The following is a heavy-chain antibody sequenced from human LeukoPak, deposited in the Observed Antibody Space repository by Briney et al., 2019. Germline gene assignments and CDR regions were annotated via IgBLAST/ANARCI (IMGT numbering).Heavy chain of an antibody. J-gene: IGHJ4*02. CDR2: IRSKAYGGTT. Sequence: GGSLRLSCTASGLTFGDYAMSWVRQAPGKGLEWVGFIRSKAYGGTTEYAASVKGRFTISRDDSKSIAYLQMNSLKTEDTAVYYCTSSVLVRVLWNWGQGTLVTVSS. D-gene: IGHD6-13*01. CDR3: TSSVLVRVLWN. CDR1: GLTFGDYA. V-gene: IGHV3-49*04.